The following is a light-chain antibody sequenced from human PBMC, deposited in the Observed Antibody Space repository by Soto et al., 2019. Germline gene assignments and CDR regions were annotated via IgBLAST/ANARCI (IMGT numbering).Light chain of an antibody. V-gene: IGLV1-51*01. CDR2: DND. J-gene: IGLJ1*01. Sequence: QSVWTQPPSVFAAPGQKVTISCSGSSSNIGNNYVSLYQQLPGTAPKLLICDNDKRPSGIPDRFSGSKSGPSAALGISGLQTGDEAYYYCASWDTSLRAGVFGAGTKLTVL. CDR1: SSNIGNNY. CDR3: ASWDTSLRAGV.